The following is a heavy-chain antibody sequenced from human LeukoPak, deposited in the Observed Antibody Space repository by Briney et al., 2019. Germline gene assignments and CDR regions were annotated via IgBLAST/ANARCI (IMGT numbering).Heavy chain of an antibody. CDR3: ATDQPSTKYYYDSSVKAPLDY. V-gene: IGHV1-24*01. CDR1: GYTLTELS. D-gene: IGHD3-22*01. Sequence: GASVKVSCKVSGYTLTELSMHWVRQAPGKGLEWMGGFDPEDGETIYAQKFQGRVTMTEDTSTDTAYMELSSLRSEDTAVYYCATDQPSTKYYYDSSVKAPLDYWGQGTLVTVSS. CDR2: FDPEDGET. J-gene: IGHJ4*02.